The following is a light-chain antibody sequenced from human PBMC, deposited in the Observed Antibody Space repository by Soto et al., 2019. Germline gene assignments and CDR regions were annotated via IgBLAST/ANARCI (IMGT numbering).Light chain of an antibody. Sequence: QSVLTQPPSASGSPGQSVTISCTGTGSDVGGYNFVSWYQHHPGKAPKLMIYEVTRWPSGVPDRFSGSKSANTASLTVSGLLAEDEADYYCASYAGGNQVFGTGTKLTVL. CDR2: EVT. CDR1: GSDVGGYNF. V-gene: IGLV2-8*01. CDR3: ASYAGGNQV. J-gene: IGLJ1*01.